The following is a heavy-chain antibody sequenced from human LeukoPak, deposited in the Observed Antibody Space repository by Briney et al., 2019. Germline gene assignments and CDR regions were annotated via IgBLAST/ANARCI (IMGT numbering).Heavy chain of an antibody. J-gene: IGHJ4*02. D-gene: IGHD2-15*01. CDR1: GFTFSSYG. Sequence: GRSLRLSCAASGFTFSSYGMHWVRQAPGKGLEWGAVISYDGSNKYYADSVKGRFTISRDNSKNTLYLQMNSLRAEDTAVYYCAKDLSSHFDYWGQGTLVTVSS. CDR3: AKDLSSHFDY. V-gene: IGHV3-30*18. CDR2: ISYDGSNK.